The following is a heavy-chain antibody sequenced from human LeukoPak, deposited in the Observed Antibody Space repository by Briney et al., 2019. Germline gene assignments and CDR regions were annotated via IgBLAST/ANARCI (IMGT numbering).Heavy chain of an antibody. CDR2: IYYSGST. CDR3: ARARREYSYGYRPNEMGHYFDH. J-gene: IGHJ4*02. D-gene: IGHD5-18*01. V-gene: IGHV4-59*01. Sequence: SETLSLTCTVSGGSISSYYWSWIRQPPGKGLEWIGYIYYSGSTNYNPPLKSRVTISVDTSKNQFSLKLSSVTAADTAVYYCARARREYSYGYRPNEMGHYFDHWGQGTLVTVSS. CDR1: GGSISSYY.